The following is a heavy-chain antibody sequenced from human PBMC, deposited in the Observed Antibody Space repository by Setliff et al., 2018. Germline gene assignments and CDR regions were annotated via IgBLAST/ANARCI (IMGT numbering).Heavy chain of an antibody. Sequence: ASVKVSCKASGFTFKTYSFSWIRQAPGQGLEWVGWISGYNGNTIYAQNFQGRVTMTTDASTNTAYMELRSLVSDDTAVYYCVRDRHSFVVPPEEAWFDPWGQGTLVTVSS. D-gene: IGHD2-2*01. CDR1: GFTFKTYS. CDR2: ISGYNGNT. V-gene: IGHV1-18*01. CDR3: VRDRHSFVVPPEEAWFDP. J-gene: IGHJ5*02.